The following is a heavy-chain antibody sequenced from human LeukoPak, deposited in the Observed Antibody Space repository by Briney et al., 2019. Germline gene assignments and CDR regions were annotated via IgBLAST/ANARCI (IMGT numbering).Heavy chain of an antibody. CDR2: ISGSGGST. J-gene: IGHJ4*02. V-gene: IGHV3-23*01. CDR1: VFTFSSYP. Sequence: GGSLRLSCTASVFTFSSYPMTWVRQAPGKGLEWVSAISGSGGSTYYADSVKGRFTISRDTSKNTLYLQMNSLRAEDTAVYYCAKSKFATSGYDGSLDFWGQGTLVTVSS. CDR3: AKSKFATSGYDGSLDF. D-gene: IGHD5-12*01.